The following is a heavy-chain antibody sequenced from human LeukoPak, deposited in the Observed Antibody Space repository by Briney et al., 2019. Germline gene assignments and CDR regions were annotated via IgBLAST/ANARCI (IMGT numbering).Heavy chain of an antibody. CDR1: EFTFSNYW. CDR3: AGFYCSSDSCSLP. J-gene: IGHJ5*02. D-gene: IGHD2-2*01. V-gene: IGHV3-23*01. CDR2: INNSGTST. Sequence: GGSLRLSCAASEFTFSNYWMHWVRQAPGKGLVWVSTINNSGTSTYYADSVKGRFTISKDNSKNTLYLQMNSLRAEDTAVYYCAGFYCSSDSCSLPWGQGTLVTVSS.